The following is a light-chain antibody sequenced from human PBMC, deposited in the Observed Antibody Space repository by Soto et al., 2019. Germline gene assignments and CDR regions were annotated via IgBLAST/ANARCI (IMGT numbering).Light chain of an antibody. J-gene: IGKJ3*01. Sequence: EIVLTQSPGTLSLSPGERATLSCRASQSISSGGLAWYQQKPGQAPRLLIYGASGRATGIPDRFSGRGSGTDFTLTINTLEPEDFAVYFCQQYDRSPETFGPGTKVDIK. CDR3: QQYDRSPET. V-gene: IGKV3-20*01. CDR2: GAS. CDR1: QSISSGG.